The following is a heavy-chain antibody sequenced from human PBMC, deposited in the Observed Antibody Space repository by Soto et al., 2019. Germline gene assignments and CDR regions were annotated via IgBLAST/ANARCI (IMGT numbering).Heavy chain of an antibody. CDR1: AVSLTTNQHS. Sequence: PSETLLLTCSVSAVSLTTNQHSWSWIRQPPGKGLEWIGYIYPSGTIFYNPSLNSRVNISADTSNNQFSLKLTSVTAADTAVYFCATYTAFAKDYFDYWGRGTLVTVSS. CDR2: IYPSGTI. CDR3: ATYTAFAKDYFDY. D-gene: IGHD3-16*01. J-gene: IGHJ4*02. V-gene: IGHV4-30-2*01.